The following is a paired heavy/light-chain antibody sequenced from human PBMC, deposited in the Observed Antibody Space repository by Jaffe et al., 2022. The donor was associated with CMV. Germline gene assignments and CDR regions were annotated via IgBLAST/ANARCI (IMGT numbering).Light chain of an antibody. V-gene: IGKV3-15*01. J-gene: IGKJ2*01. CDR1: QSVSSK. CDR3: QQYDNWPPGV. Sequence: EIVMTQSPATLSVSPGERATLSCRASQSVSSKLVWYQQKPGQAPRLLIYGASTRATGVPARFSGSGSGTEFTLTISSLQSEDFAVYYCQQYDNWPPGVFGQGTKLEIK. CDR2: GAS.
Heavy chain of an antibody. D-gene: IGHD3-9*01. CDR3: VAVRYFDWSSIPF. CDR2: ITSNGGST. J-gene: IGHJ4*02. V-gene: IGHV3-64D*06. CDR1: GFSFSNYA. Sequence: EVQLVESGGGLVQPGGSLRLSCSASGFSFSNYAMDWVRQAPGKGLEYVSGITSNGGSTYYADSVKGRFTISRDNSKNTLSLQMSSLRPEDTAVYYCVAVRYFDWSSIPFWGQGTLVTVSS.